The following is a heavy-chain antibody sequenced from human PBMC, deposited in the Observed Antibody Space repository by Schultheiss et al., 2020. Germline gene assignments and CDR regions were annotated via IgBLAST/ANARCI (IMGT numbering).Heavy chain of an antibody. CDR3: ARDDSGYCSSTSCYTGYYYYGMDV. CDR1: GFTFSDYY. Sequence: GSLRLSCAASGFTFSDYYMSWIRQAPGKGLEWVSFVSSCSSYVYWSDSLKGRITFSRDNAKNSLYLQMNSLRAEDTAVYYCARDDSGYCSSTSCYTGYYYYGMDVWGQGTTVTVSS. J-gene: IGHJ6*02. V-gene: IGHV3-11*05. CDR2: VSSCSSYV. D-gene: IGHD2-2*02.